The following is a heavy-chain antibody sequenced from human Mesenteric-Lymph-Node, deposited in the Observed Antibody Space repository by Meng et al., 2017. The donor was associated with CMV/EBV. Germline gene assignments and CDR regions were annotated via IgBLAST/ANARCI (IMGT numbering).Heavy chain of an antibody. V-gene: IGHV1-2*02. CDR2: INPYNGDT. J-gene: IGHJ6*02. CDR1: GYIITGYF. Sequence: ASVKVSCKASGYIITGYFIHWVRQAPGQGLEWMGCINPYNGDTHYVQEFLGRVTMTRDTSISTAYMELGSLRSDDTTVYYCARDRFLEWLLDYYYGMDVWGQGTTVTVSS. CDR3: ARDRFLEWLLDYYYGMDV. D-gene: IGHD3-3*01.